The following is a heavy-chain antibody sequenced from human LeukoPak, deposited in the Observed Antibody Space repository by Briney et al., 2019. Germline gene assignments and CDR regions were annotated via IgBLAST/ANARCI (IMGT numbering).Heavy chain of an antibody. CDR1: GGTFSSYA. CDR3: ASAEGTTGYSSGCRFDY. CDR2: IIPILGIA. Sequence: SVKVSCKASGGTFSSYAISWVRQAPGQGLEWMGRIIPILGIANYAQKFQGRVTITADKSTSTAYMELSSLRSEDTAVYYCASAEGTTGYSSGCRFDYWGQGTLVTVSS. V-gene: IGHV1-69*04. J-gene: IGHJ4*02. D-gene: IGHD6-19*01.